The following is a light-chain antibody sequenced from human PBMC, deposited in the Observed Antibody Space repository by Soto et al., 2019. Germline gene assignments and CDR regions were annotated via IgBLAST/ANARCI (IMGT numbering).Light chain of an antibody. J-gene: IGKJ1*01. CDR3: QQYNNWPPWT. V-gene: IGKV3-15*01. CDR1: QSGSSN. CDR2: GAS. Sequence: EMVMTQSPSTLSVSPGERATLSRRASQSGSSNLAWYQQKPGQAPRLLIEGASTRATGIPARFSGSGSGTEFTLTISSLQSEDLAVYFCQQYNNWPPWTFGQGTKV.